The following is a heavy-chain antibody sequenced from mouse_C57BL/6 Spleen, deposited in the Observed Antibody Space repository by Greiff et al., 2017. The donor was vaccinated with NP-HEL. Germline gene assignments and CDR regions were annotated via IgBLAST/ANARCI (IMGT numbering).Heavy chain of an antibody. J-gene: IGHJ2*01. CDR3: ARDPGGLYRGYFDY. D-gene: IGHD1-1*02. CDR1: GYSITSGYY. CDR2: ISYDGSN. Sequence: EESGPGLVKPSQSLSLTCSVTGYSITSGYYWNWIRQFPGNKLEWMGYISYDGSNNYNPSLKNRISITRDTSKNQFFLKLNSVTTEDTATYYCARDPGGLYRGYFDYWGQGTTLTVSS. V-gene: IGHV3-6*01.